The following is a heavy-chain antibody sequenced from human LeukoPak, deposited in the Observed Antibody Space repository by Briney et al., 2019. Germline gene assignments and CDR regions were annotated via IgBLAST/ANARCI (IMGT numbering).Heavy chain of an antibody. Sequence: GSLRLSCAASGFTFSSYATHWVRQAPGKGLEWVAVISYDGSNKYYADSVKGRFTISRDNSKNTLYLQMNSLRAEDTAVYYCARSKSSSSWIDYWGQGTLVTVSS. V-gene: IGHV3-30-3*01. D-gene: IGHD6-13*01. J-gene: IGHJ4*02. CDR3: ARSKSSSSWIDY. CDR1: GFTFSSYA. CDR2: ISYDGSNK.